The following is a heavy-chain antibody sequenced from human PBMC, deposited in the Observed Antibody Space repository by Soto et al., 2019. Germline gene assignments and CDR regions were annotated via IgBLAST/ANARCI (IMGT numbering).Heavy chain of an antibody. D-gene: IGHD6-25*01. CDR3: ARESGGYDSSTRYGLDV. CDR2: IYYSGST. J-gene: IGHJ6*02. CDR1: GGSISSVGHY. V-gene: IGHV4-31*03. Sequence: TLSLTCSVSGGSISSVGHYWTWIRQQPGKGLEWIGYIYYSGSTDYNPSLKSRVTLSVDRSKNQFSLNLSSVTAADTAIYYCARESGGYDSSTRYGLDVWGQGTTVTVSS.